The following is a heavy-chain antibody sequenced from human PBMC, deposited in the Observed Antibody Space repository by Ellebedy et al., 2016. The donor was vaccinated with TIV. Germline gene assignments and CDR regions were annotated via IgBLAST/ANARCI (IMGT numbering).Heavy chain of an antibody. CDR3: VRDWGYASAD. Sequence: GESLKISCAVSGFTVTNTNMAWVRQAPGKGLEWVSLIHDRDKTFYVDAVKGRFTISRDASKNTLDLQMSNLRVEDTAVYFCVRDWGYASADWGQGTRVTVSS. CDR2: IHDRDKT. CDR1: GFTVTNTN. D-gene: IGHD3-16*01. J-gene: IGHJ4*02. V-gene: IGHV3-53*01.